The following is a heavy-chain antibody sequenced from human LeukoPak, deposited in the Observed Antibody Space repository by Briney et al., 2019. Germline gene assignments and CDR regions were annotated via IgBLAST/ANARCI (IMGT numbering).Heavy chain of an antibody. CDR1: GYTFTSYA. CDR3: ARGVRYYYDSSFDY. Sequence: ASVKVSCKASGYTFTSYAMHWVRQAPGQRLEWMGWINAGNGNAKYSQKFQGRVTITRDTSASTAYMELSSLRSEDTAVYYCARGVRYYYDSSFDYWGQGTLVTVSS. V-gene: IGHV1-3*01. D-gene: IGHD3-22*01. CDR2: INAGNGNA. J-gene: IGHJ4*02.